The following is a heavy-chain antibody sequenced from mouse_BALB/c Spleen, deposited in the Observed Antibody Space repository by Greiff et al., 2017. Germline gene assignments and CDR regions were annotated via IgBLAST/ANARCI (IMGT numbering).Heavy chain of an antibody. Sequence: DVMLVESGGGLVKLGGSLKLSCAASGFTFSSYYMSWVRQTPEKRLELVAAINSNGGSTYYPDTVKGRFTISRDNAKNTLYLQMSSLKSEDTALYYCARRYDGYGGFAYWGQGTLVTVSA. CDR2: INSNGGST. V-gene: IGHV5-6-2*01. CDR1: GFTFSSYY. D-gene: IGHD2-3*01. J-gene: IGHJ3*01. CDR3: ARRYDGYGGFAY.